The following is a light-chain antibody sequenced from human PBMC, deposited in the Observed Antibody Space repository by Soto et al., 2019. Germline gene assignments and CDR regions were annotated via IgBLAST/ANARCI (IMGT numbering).Light chain of an antibody. CDR3: QQRTHWPS. V-gene: IGKV3-11*01. CDR2: DAS. Sequence: EIVLTQSPATLSLSPGGRATLSCRASHSISTYLGWYQQRPGQAPRLLIYDASNRATGIPARFSGSGSGTDFTLTISSLEPEDFAVYYCQQRTHWPSFGQGKRLEIK. J-gene: IGKJ5*01. CDR1: HSISTY.